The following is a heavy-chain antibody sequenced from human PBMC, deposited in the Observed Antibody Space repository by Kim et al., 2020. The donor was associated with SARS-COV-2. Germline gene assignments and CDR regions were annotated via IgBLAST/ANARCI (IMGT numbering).Heavy chain of an antibody. J-gene: IGHJ4*02. CDR1: GFTFSNFR. CDR2: IKQDGSEK. D-gene: IGHD3-10*01. Sequence: GGSLRLSCVASGFTFSNFRMSWVRQAPGKGLEWVADIKQDGSEKYYLDSVKGRFDISRDNAQNSLYLQMNSLGAEDTAVYYCARKGDYNSGSYYRYFDCWGQGTLVTVSS. CDR3: ARKGDYNSGSYYRYFDC. V-gene: IGHV3-7*03.